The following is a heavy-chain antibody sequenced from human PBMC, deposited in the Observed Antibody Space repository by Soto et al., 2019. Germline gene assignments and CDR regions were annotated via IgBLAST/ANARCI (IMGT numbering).Heavy chain of an antibody. V-gene: IGHV4-30-2*01. D-gene: IGHD3-22*01. CDR1: GGSISSGDYS. CDR3: ARVRREYDNSGPVDY. CDR2: IYYGGST. Sequence: SETLSLTCAVSGGSISSGDYSWNWIRQPPGKGLEWIGYIYYGGSTYYNPSLQSRVTMSVDRSRNQFSLKLNSVTAADTAVYYCARVRREYDNSGPVDYWGQGTLVTSPQ. J-gene: IGHJ4*02.